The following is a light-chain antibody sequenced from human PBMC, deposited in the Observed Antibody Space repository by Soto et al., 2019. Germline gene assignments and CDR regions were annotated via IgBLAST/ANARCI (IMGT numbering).Light chain of an antibody. CDR3: QSYDSSLSGYV. V-gene: IGLV1-44*01. Sequence: QSVLTQPPSASGTPGQRVTISCSGGSSNIGTNAVNWYQQLPGTAPKLLINNNNKQPSGVPDRLSGSKNGTSASLAIRRRQAEDEADYYCQSYDSSLSGYVFGTGTKVTVL. J-gene: IGLJ1*01. CDR2: NNN. CDR1: SSNIGTNA.